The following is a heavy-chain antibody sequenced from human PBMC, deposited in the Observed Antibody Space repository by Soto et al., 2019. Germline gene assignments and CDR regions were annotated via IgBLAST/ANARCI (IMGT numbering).Heavy chain of an antibody. CDR2: ISSNGGST. Sequence: EVQLVESGGGLVQPGGSLRLSCAASGFTFSSYAMHWVRQAPGKGLEYVSAISSNGGSTYYANSVKGRFTISRYNSKNTLYLQMGSLRAEDMAVYYCARAEYGDYEDQYYFDYWGQGTLVTVSS. D-gene: IGHD4-17*01. CDR1: GFTFSSYA. CDR3: ARAEYGDYEDQYYFDY. V-gene: IGHV3-64*01. J-gene: IGHJ4*02.